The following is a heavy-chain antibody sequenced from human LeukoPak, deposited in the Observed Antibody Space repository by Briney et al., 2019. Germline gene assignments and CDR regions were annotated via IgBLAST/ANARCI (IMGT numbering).Heavy chain of an antibody. Sequence: GGSLRLSCAASGFTFSDYYMSWIRQAPGKGLEWVSNISSSGSAIYYADSIKGRFTISRDNAKNSLYLQMNSLRAEDTAVHYCARGWGSSWNRHFDYWGQGTLVTVSS. J-gene: IGHJ4*02. D-gene: IGHD6-13*01. CDR1: GFTFSDYY. CDR3: ARGWGSSWNRHFDY. V-gene: IGHV3-11*04. CDR2: ISSSGSAI.